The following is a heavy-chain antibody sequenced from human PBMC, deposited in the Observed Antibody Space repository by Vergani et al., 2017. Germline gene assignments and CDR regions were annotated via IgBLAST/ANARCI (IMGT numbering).Heavy chain of an antibody. CDR3: ARADRSIYPGNFDY. V-gene: IGHV4-59*01. Sequence: QLQLQESGPGLVKPSETLSLTCTVSGGSISSYYWSWIRQPPGKGLEWIGYIYYSGSTNYNPSLKSRVTISVDTSKNQFSLKLSSVTAADTAVYYCARADRSIYPGNFDYWGQGTLVTVSS. CDR2: IYYSGST. J-gene: IGHJ4*02. D-gene: IGHD6-13*01. CDR1: GGSISSYY.